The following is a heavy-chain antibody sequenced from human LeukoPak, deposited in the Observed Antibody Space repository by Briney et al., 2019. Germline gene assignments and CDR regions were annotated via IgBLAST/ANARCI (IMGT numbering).Heavy chain of an antibody. CDR3: AKYVWGSYPTFEDY. CDR1: GGSISSYY. Sequence: KPSETLSLTCTVSGGSISSYYWSWIRQPPGKGLEWIGYISYSGSTNYNPSLKSRVTISVDTSKNQFSLKLSSVTAADTAVYYCAKYVWGSYPTFEDYWGQGTLVTVPS. J-gene: IGHJ4*02. CDR2: ISYSGST. V-gene: IGHV4-59*01. D-gene: IGHD3-16*02.